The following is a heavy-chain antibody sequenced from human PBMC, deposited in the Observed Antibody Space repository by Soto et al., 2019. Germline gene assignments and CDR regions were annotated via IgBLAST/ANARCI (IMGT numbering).Heavy chain of an antibody. V-gene: IGHV1-3*01. Sequence: GVSVKVSCKASGYTFNSYAMHWVRQAPGQRLEWMGWINAGNGNTKYSQKFQGRFTISRDNAKNTLYLQMNSLRAEDTAVYYCVRDDFGLGIDYWGLGTLVTVSS. CDR3: VRDDFGLGIDY. CDR1: GYTFNSYA. D-gene: IGHD1-26*01. J-gene: IGHJ4*02. CDR2: INAGNGNT.